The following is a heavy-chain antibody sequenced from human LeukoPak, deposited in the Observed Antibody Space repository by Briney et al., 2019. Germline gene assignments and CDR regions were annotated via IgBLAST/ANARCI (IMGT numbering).Heavy chain of an antibody. Sequence: SETLSLTCAVSAGSICNSYCSWARQPPGKGLEFIGYISTGGDINYSPSLRSRATMSINPSNNQLSLTLTSVTTADTAVYFCVSGPGRGYDLEPWGQGSLVTVSS. CDR3: VSGPGRGYDLEP. CDR2: ISTGGDI. CDR1: AGSICNSY. D-gene: IGHD3-22*01. J-gene: IGHJ5*02. V-gene: IGHV4-4*08.